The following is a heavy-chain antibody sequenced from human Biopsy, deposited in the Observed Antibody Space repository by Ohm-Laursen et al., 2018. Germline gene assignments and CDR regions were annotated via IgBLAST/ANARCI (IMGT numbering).Heavy chain of an antibody. J-gene: IGHJ4*02. CDR2: IFDRGTT. V-gene: IGHV4-4*07. CDR1: GGSLSSYS. Sequence: PSQTLSLTCTVSGGSLSSYSWSWIRQPAGKGLEWVGHIFDRGTTNYNPSLKSRVTMSVDTSKKQFSLRMTSVTAADTAVYYCAHGSGSYYKWDFWGRGTLVTVSS. CDR3: AHGSGSYYKWDF. D-gene: IGHD3-10*01.